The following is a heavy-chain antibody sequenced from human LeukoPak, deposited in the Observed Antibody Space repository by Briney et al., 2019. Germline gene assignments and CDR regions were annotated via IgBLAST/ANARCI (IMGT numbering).Heavy chain of an antibody. CDR1: GFNFKTYK. V-gene: IGHV3-48*01. D-gene: IGHD6-13*01. CDR2: MSSTGSTI. Sequence: PGGSLRLSCAASGFNFKTYKMNWVRQAPGKALEWVSYMSSTGSTIYYADSVKGRFTISRDNSKNTLYLQMNSLRAEDTAVYYCAKDLLVYSSSWYWGPAFDYWGQGTLVTVSS. J-gene: IGHJ4*02. CDR3: AKDLLVYSSSWYWGPAFDY.